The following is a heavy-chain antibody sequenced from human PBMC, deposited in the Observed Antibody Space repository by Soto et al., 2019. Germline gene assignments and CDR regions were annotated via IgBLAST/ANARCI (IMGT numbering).Heavy chain of an antibody. V-gene: IGHV3-74*01. CDR3: VCFECGRTAVVTAMEANGY. J-gene: IGHJ4*02. D-gene: IGHD2-21*02. CDR1: GFTFSSYW. CDR2: VNSDESTT. Sequence: GGSLRLSCAASGFTFSSYWMHWVRQGPGKGLVWVSRVNSDESTTSYADPVKGRFTISRDNAKNTLYLQMSSLRVEDTALYYCVCFECGRTAVVTAMEANGYWGQGTLVTVSS.